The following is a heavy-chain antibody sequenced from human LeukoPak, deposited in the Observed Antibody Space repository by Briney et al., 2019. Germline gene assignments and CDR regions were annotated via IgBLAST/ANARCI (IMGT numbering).Heavy chain of an antibody. CDR3: AKDQSLNGYSSSRYWDY. Sequence: QAGGSLRLSCAASGFTFSDHYMDWVRQAPGKGLEWIGRTRNKANSYTTEYAASVKGRFTVSRDDSKNSLYLQMNSLTTEDTAVYYCAKDQSLNGYSSSRYWDYWGQGTLVTVSS. CDR2: TRNKANSYTT. CDR1: GFTFSDHY. V-gene: IGHV3-72*01. D-gene: IGHD6-13*01. J-gene: IGHJ4*02.